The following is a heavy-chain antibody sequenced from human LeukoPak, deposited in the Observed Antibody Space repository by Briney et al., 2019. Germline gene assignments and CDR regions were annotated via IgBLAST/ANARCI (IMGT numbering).Heavy chain of an antibody. Sequence: PGGSLRLSCAASGFTFSSYWMSWVRQAPGKGLEWVAVISYDGSNKYYADSVKGRFTISRDNSKNTLYLQMNSLRAEDTAVYYCARNAIYGSGSLLLDYWGQGTLVTVSS. CDR2: ISYDGSNK. D-gene: IGHD3-10*01. V-gene: IGHV3-30*03. CDR3: ARNAIYGSGSLLLDY. J-gene: IGHJ4*02. CDR1: GFTFSSYW.